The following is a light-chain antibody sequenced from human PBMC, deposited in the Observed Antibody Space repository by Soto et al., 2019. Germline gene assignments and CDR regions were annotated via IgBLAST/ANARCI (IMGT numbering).Light chain of an antibody. J-gene: IGLJ1*01. CDR1: SSDIGRYNY. Sequence: SVLTHPASVSGSPVQSITISCTGTSSDIGRYNYVSWFQQHPGKVPKLVIFEVNYRPSGVSDRFSGSKSGNTASLTITGLQAEDEADYYCTSCITANTRCVFGSGTKVTAL. CDR2: EVN. V-gene: IGLV2-14*01. CDR3: TSCITANTRCV.